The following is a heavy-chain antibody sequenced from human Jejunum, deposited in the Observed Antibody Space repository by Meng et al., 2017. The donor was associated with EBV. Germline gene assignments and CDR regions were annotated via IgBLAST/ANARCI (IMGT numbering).Heavy chain of an antibody. D-gene: IGHD6-13*01. J-gene: IGHJ4*02. CDR3: AREVSNTSSWGSFDD. Sequence: QVHLEGSGSGPVXPSGTLSVTCDVSGGSIRSPNWWHWVRQAPGEGLEWIGEIYHTGSTNYNPSLKSRVTMSLDQSKNQFSMKLTSVTAADTAVYFCAREVSNTSSWGSFDDWGQGALVTVSS. CDR1: GGSIRSPNW. CDR2: IYHTGST. V-gene: IGHV4-4*02.